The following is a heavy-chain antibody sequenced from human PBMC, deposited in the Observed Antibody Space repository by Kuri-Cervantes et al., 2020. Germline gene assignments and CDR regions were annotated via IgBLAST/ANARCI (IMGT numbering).Heavy chain of an antibody. CDR2: IDWDDDK. CDR1: GFPLRTSGMR. J-gene: IGHJ4*02. Sequence: SGPTLVNPRQPRTLPCTFSGFPLRTSGMRVSWIRQPPGKALEWLARIDWDDDKFYSTSLKTRLTISKDTSKNQLVLKMTNMDPVDTATYYCAQNSGTLAGDYFDYWGQGTLVTVSS. CDR3: AQNSGTLAGDYFDY. D-gene: IGHD6-19*01. V-gene: IGHV2-70*04.